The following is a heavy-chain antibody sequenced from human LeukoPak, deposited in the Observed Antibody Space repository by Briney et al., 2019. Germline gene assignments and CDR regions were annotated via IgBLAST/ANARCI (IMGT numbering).Heavy chain of an antibody. D-gene: IGHD6-13*01. Sequence: SVKVSCKASGGTFSSYAISWVRQAPGQGLEWMGRIIPILGIANYAQKFQGRVTITADKSTSTAYMELSSLRSEDTAVYYCARDRYTYSSSRYDAFDIWGQGTMVTVSS. J-gene: IGHJ3*02. CDR1: GGTFSSYA. CDR2: IIPILGIA. V-gene: IGHV1-69*04. CDR3: ARDRYTYSSSRYDAFDI.